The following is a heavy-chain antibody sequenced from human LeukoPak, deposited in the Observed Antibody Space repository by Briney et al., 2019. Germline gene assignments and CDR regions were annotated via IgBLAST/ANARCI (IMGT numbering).Heavy chain of an antibody. CDR1: GGSMNNRY. Sequence: SETLSLTCTVSGGSMNNRYWSWIRQPPGDELEWIGYIYYSGRTNYNPTLRSRLTISVDTSKNQFSLELNSVTAADTAVYYCARHGYSYGLLDYWGQGTLVTVSS. D-gene: IGHD5-18*01. CDR2: IYYSGRT. V-gene: IGHV4-59*08. J-gene: IGHJ4*02. CDR3: ARHGYSYGLLDY.